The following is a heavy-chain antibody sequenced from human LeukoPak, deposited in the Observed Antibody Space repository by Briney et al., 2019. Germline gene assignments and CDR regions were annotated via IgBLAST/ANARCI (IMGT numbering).Heavy chain of an antibody. CDR1: GGTFSNYA. CDR3: ARDGRGSRSSWFDP. D-gene: IGHD3-10*01. J-gene: IGHJ5*02. V-gene: IGHV1-69*05. Sequence: SVKVSCKASGGTFSNYAIGWVRQAPGQGLEWMGGVIPIFSTANYAQKFQGRVFITRDTSINTAYMELSSLGSDDTAVYYCARDGRGSRSSWFDPWGQGTLVIVSS. CDR2: VIPIFSTA.